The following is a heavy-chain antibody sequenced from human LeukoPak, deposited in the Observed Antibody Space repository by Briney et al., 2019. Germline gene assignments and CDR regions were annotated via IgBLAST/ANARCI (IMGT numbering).Heavy chain of an antibody. CDR1: GFTFDDYA. D-gene: IGHD6-13*01. V-gene: IGHV3-9*01. CDR2: ISWNSGSI. Sequence: GGSLRLSCAASGFTFDDYAMHWVRQAPGKGLEWVSGISWNSGSIGYANSVKGRFTISRDNAKNSLYLQMNSLRAEDTALYYCVMAAAGTPYYFDYWGQGTLVTVSS. CDR3: VMAAAGTPYYFDY. J-gene: IGHJ4*02.